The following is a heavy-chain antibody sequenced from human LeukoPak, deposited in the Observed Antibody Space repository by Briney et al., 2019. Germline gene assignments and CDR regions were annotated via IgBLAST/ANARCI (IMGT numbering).Heavy chain of an antibody. CDR1: GGTFSSYA. CDR3: ARDGDYYDSSGYYQNYYYYYMDV. CDR2: ISAYNGNT. J-gene: IGHJ6*03. Sequence: ASVKVSCKASGGTFSSYAISWVRQAPGQGLEWMGWISAYNGNTNYAQKLQGRVTMTTDTSTSTAYMELRSLRSDDTAVYYCARDGDYYDSSGYYQNYYYYYMDVWGKGTTVTISS. D-gene: IGHD3-22*01. V-gene: IGHV1-18*01.